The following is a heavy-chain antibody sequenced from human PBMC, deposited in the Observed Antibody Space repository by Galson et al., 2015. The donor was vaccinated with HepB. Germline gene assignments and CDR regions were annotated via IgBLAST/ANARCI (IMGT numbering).Heavy chain of an antibody. CDR3: ARDRGSAAGTEVVGMDV. CDR2: IWYDGSNK. Sequence: SLRLSCAASGFTFSSYGMHWVRQAPGKGLEWVAVIWYDGSNKYYADSVKGRFTISRDNSKNTLYLQMNSLRAEDTAVYYCARDRGSAAGTEVVGMDVWGQGTTVTVSS. D-gene: IGHD6-13*01. V-gene: IGHV3-33*08. J-gene: IGHJ6*02. CDR1: GFTFSSYG.